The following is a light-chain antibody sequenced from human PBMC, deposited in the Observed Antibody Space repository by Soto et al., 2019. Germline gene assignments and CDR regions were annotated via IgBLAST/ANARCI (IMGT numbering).Light chain of an antibody. CDR1: SSDIGGYNS. J-gene: IGLJ1*01. V-gene: IGLV2-8*01. Sequence: QSSLTQSPSASGSPVQSVTISCTGTSSDIGGYNSVSWYQQHPGKSPKVMIYDVSKRPSGVPDRFSGSKSGNTASLTVSALQAEDAADYYCRSYTDRXNLVLGTGTKVXV. CDR2: DVS. CDR3: RSYTDRXNLV.